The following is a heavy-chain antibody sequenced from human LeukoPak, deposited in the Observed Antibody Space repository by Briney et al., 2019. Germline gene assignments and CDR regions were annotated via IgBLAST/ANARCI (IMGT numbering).Heavy chain of an antibody. CDR1: GVTVSSNY. D-gene: IGHD1-26*01. CDR3: ARGGSYLSAFDI. V-gene: IGHV3-53*01. CDR2: IYSGGST. J-gene: IGHJ3*02. Sequence: PGGSLRLSCAASGVTVSSNYMSWVRQAPGKGLEWVSIIYSGGSTFYSHSVKGRFTISRDNSKNTLYLQMNRLRDEETAVYYCARGGSYLSAFDIWGQGTMVTVSS.